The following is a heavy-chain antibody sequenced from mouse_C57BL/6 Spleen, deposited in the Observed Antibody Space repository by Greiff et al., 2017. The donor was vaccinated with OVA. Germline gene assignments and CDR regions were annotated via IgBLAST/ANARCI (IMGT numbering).Heavy chain of an antibody. J-gene: IGHJ4*01. CDR1: GFSLTSYG. V-gene: IGHV2-2*01. CDR3: ARKRYDYDSYAMDY. D-gene: IGHD2-4*01. CDR2: IWSGGST. Sequence: VMLVESGPGLVQPSQSLSITCTVSGFSLTSYGVHWVRQSPGKGLEWLGVIWSGGSTDYNAAFISRLSISKDNSKSQVFFKMNSLQADDTAIYYCARKRYDYDSYAMDYWGQGTSVTVSS.